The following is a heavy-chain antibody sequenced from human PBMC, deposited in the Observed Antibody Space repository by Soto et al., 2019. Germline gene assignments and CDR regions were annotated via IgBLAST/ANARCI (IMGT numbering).Heavy chain of an antibody. V-gene: IGHV1-69*13. D-gene: IGHD2-15*01. CDR1: GGTFSNYA. Sequence: GASVKVSCKASGGTFSNYAISWVRQAPGPGPEAMGGIIPIFGTAKYAQKFQGRVTITVDECTSTAYMDLNSLRSEDTAVYYCVREWYPTAPYAAYWGQGPLITVSS. CDR3: VREWYPTAPYAAY. J-gene: IGHJ4*02. CDR2: IIPIFGTA.